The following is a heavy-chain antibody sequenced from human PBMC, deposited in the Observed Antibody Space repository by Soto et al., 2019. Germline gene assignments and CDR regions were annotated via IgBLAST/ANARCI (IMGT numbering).Heavy chain of an antibody. CDR3: AKSRLDPPYFDY. D-gene: IGHD6-19*01. V-gene: IGHV3-23*01. CDR2: ISGSGGST. Sequence: GGSLRLSCAASGFTFSSYAMSWVHQAPGKGLEWVSAISGSGGSTYYADSVKGRFTISRDNSKNTLYLQMNSLRAEDTAVYYCAKSRLDPPYFDYWGQGTLVTVSS. J-gene: IGHJ4*02. CDR1: GFTFSSYA.